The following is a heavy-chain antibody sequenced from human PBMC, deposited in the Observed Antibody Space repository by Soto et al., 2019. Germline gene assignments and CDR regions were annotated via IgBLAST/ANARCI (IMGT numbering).Heavy chain of an antibody. CDR1: GFTFSSYA. CDR3: AKDLKGSSSQPPFYYYYGMDV. Sequence: GGSLRLSCAASGFTFSSYAMSWVRQAPGKGLEWVSAISGSGGSTYYADSVKGRFTISRDNSKNTLYLQMNSLRAEDTAVYYCAKDLKGSSSQPPFYYYYGMDVWGQGTTVTVSS. V-gene: IGHV3-23*01. J-gene: IGHJ6*02. D-gene: IGHD6-6*01. CDR2: ISGSGGST.